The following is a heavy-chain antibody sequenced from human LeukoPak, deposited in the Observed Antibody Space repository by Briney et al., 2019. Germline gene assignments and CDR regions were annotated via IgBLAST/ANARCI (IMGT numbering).Heavy chain of an antibody. V-gene: IGHV1-69*13. J-gene: IGHJ5*02. Sequence: GASVKVSCKASGGTFSSYAISWVRQAPGQGLEWMGGIIPTFGTANYAQKFQGRVTITADESTSTAYMELSSLRSEDTAVYYCARDRLYYDILTGQNWFDPWGQGTLVTVSS. CDR1: GGTFSSYA. CDR2: IIPTFGTA. D-gene: IGHD3-9*01. CDR3: ARDRLYYDILTGQNWFDP.